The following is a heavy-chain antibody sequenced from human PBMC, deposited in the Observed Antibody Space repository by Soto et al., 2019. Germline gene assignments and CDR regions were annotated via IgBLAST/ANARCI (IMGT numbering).Heavy chain of an antibody. Sequence: SETLSLTCAVSGGSIRSGGYSWSWIRQPPGKGLEWIGNIYHSESSSYNPSLKSRVTMSVDRSKNQFSLKLTSVTAADTAVYYCARFNPRDYGPLDYWGQGTLVTVSS. CDR1: GGSIRSGGYS. CDR3: ARFNPRDYGPLDY. J-gene: IGHJ4*02. V-gene: IGHV4-30-2*01. D-gene: IGHD3-10*01. CDR2: IYHSESS.